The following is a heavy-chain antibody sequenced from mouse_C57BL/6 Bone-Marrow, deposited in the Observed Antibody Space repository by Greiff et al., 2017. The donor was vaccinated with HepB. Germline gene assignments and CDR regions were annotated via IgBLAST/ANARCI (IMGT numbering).Heavy chain of an antibody. V-gene: IGHV1-81*01. CDR2: IYPRSGNT. D-gene: IGHD2-1*01. CDR3: AGRDYGNHYYAMDY. Sequence: QVQLQQSGAELARPGASVKLSCKASGYTFTSYGISWVKQRTGQGLEWIGEIYPRSGNTYYNEKFKGKATLTADKTSSTAYMELRSLTSEDSAVYVCAGRDYGNHYYAMDYWGQGTSVTVSS. CDR1: GYTFTSYG. J-gene: IGHJ4*01.